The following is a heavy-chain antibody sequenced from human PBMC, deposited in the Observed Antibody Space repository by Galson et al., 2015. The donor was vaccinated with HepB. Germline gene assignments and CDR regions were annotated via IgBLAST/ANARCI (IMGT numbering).Heavy chain of an antibody. J-gene: IGHJ4*02. CDR3: ARVHSVAHYGPIDY. D-gene: IGHD4-17*01. CDR2: ISSSRNYI. V-gene: IGHV3-21*01. CDR1: GFTFSTYI. Sequence: SLRLSCAASGFTFSTYIMNWARQAPGKGLEWVSSISSSRNYIYYADSVEGRFTISRDNARNSLSLQMNSLRAEDTAVYYCARVHSVAHYGPIDYWGQGTLVTVSS.